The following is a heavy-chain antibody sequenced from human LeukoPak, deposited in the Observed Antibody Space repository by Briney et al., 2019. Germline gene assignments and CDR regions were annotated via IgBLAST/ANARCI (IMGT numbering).Heavy chain of an antibody. CDR2: IYYSGST. CDR1: GGSISSYY. V-gene: IGHV4-59*08. CDR3: ARHGGSGWYLDAFDI. Sequence: SETLSLTCAVSGGSISSYYLSWIRQPPWKGLEWIGYIYYSGSTNYNPSLKSRVTISLDTSKNQFSLKLSSVTAADTAVYYCARHGGSGWYLDAFDIWGQGTMVTVSS. J-gene: IGHJ3*02. D-gene: IGHD6-19*01.